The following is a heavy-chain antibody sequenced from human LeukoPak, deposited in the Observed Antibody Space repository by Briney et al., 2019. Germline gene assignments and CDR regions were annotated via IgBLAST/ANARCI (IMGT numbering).Heavy chain of an antibody. CDR3: ARDLHHRGYYDTSGPYGI. Sequence: ASVKVSCKASGYTFAWYDIHWVRQAPGQGLEWMGIINPSGSSTSYAQKFQGRVTMTRDTSTSTVYMELSSLRSEDTAVYYCARDLHHRGYYDTSGPYGIWGQGTLVTVSS. CDR1: GYTFAWYD. D-gene: IGHD3-22*01. CDR2: INPSGSST. J-gene: IGHJ3*02. V-gene: IGHV1-46*01.